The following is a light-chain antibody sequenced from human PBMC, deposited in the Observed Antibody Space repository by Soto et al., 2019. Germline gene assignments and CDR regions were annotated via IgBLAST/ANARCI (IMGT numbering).Light chain of an antibody. CDR1: QSISSGY. CDR3: QQYGVSPLVT. Sequence: ETVLTQSPGTLSLSPGERATLSCRASQSISSGYLAWYQQRPGHAPGLLISGASNRATGIPDRFSGSGSGTDFTLTISRLEPEDFAVYYCQQYGVSPLVTFGGGTKVEIK. CDR2: GAS. J-gene: IGKJ4*01. V-gene: IGKV3-20*01.